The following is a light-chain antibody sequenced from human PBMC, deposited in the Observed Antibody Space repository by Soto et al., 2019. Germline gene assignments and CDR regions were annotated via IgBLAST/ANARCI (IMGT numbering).Light chain of an antibody. CDR1: QSISSW. V-gene: IGKV1-5*01. CDR3: QQYGSSPWT. Sequence: DIQMTQSPSTLSASVGDRVTITCRASQSISSWLAWYQQKPGKAPKLLIYDASSLESGVPSRFSGSGSGTDFTLTISRLEPEDFAVYYCQQYGSSPWTFGQGTKVEIK. CDR2: DAS. J-gene: IGKJ1*01.